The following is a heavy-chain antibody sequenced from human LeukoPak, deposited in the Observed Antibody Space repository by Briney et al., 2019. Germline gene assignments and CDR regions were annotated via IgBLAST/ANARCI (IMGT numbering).Heavy chain of an antibody. CDR2: IYYTGSS. CDR3: ARDLYCSGGSCPPTGTDYYFDY. Sequence: SETLSLTCSVSGGSIRSSDDYWGFVRQTPGKGLEWMGSIYYTGSSHYNPSLKSRATISVDTSKNQFSLKLSSVTAADTAVYYCARDLYCSGGSCPPTGTDYYFDYWGQGTLVTVSS. V-gene: IGHV4-39*07. CDR1: GGSIRSSDDY. D-gene: IGHD2-15*01. J-gene: IGHJ4*02.